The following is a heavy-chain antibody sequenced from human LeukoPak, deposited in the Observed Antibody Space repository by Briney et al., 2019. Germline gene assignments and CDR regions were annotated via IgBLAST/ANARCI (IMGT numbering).Heavy chain of an antibody. Sequence: ASVKVSCKASGYTFTSYYIHWVRQAPGQGLEWMGWINPKDGGTNYAQKFRGRVTMTTDTSITTAYMDLNGLRSDDTAVYYCARESPYSSSWFDNWGQGTLVTVSS. D-gene: IGHD6-13*01. CDR2: INPKDGGT. CDR3: ARESPYSSSWFDN. V-gene: IGHV1-2*02. CDR1: GYTFTSYY. J-gene: IGHJ4*02.